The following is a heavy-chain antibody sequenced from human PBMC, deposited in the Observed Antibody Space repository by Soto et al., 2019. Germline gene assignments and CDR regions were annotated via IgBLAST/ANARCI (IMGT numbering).Heavy chain of an antibody. V-gene: IGHV3-23*01. J-gene: IGHJ3*02. Sequence: GGSLRLSCAASGFTFSSYAMSWVRQAPGKGLEWVSAISGSGGSTYYADSVKGRFTISRDNSKNTLYQQMNSLRAEDTAVYYCAKDTSTIEAGYCSSTSCSLDAFDIWGQGTMVTVSS. CDR2: ISGSGGST. CDR3: AKDTSTIEAGYCSSTSCSLDAFDI. D-gene: IGHD2-2*01. CDR1: GFTFSSYA.